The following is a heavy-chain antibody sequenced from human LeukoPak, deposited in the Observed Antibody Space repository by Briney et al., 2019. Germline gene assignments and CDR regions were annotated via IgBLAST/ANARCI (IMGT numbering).Heavy chain of an antibody. D-gene: IGHD4-17*01. CDR2: IKPDGSDK. J-gene: IGHJ4*02. CDR3: ARDLALYDNGAYVPYYFDL. CDR1: GFTFSSAW. Sequence: SGGSLRLSCAASGFTFSSAWMSWVRQAPGKGLEWVANIKPDGSDKYYVDSVKGRFTISRDNAKNSLYLDMNSLRAEDTARYYCARDLALYDNGAYVPYYFDLWGQGTLVTVSS. V-gene: IGHV3-7*01.